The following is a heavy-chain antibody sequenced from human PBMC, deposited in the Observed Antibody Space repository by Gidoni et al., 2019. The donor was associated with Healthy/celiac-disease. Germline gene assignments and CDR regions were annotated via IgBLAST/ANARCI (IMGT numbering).Heavy chain of an antibody. J-gene: IGHJ5*02. D-gene: IGHD6-13*01. Sequence: QVQLQESGPGLVKPSETLSLTCTVSGGSISSHYWSWIRQPPGKGLEWIGYIYYSGSTNYNPSLKSRVTISVDTSKNQFSLKLSSVTAADTAVYYCARELDSSWWGWFDPWGQGTLVTVSS. CDR3: ARELDSSWWGWFDP. CDR2: IYYSGST. CDR1: GGSISSHY. V-gene: IGHV4-59*11.